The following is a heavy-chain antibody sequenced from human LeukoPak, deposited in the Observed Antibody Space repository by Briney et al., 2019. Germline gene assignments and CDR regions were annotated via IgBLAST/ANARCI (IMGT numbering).Heavy chain of an antibody. CDR3: ARDPEGYDILTDLDY. Sequence: GGSLRLSCAASGFTFSSYSMNWVRQAPGKGLEWVSSISSSSSYIYYADSVKGRFTISRDNAKNSLYLQMNSLRAEDTAVYYCARDPEGYDILTDLDYWGRGTLVTVSS. D-gene: IGHD3-9*01. J-gene: IGHJ4*02. CDR2: ISSSSSYI. CDR1: GFTFSSYS. V-gene: IGHV3-21*01.